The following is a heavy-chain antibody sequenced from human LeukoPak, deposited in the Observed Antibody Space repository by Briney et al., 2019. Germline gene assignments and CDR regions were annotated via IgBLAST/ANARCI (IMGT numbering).Heavy chain of an antibody. D-gene: IGHD4-11*01. CDR2: ISGSGGST. J-gene: IGHJ6*03. CDR1: GFPLSRYA. CDR3: ARDSNTSYYYYYYMDV. V-gene: IGHV3-23*01. Sequence: PGGSLSLSCAVSGFPLSRYAMSCARGASGRGLEWVSAISGSGGSTYYEDSVKGRLTISRDNAKNSLYLQMNSLRAEDTAVYYCARDSNTSYYYYYYMDVWGKGTTVTVSS.